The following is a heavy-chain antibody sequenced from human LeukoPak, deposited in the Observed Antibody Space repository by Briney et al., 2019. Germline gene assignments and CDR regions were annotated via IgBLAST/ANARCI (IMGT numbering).Heavy chain of an antibody. CDR3: ARDLSRYCSSPSGWYFGGVDY. V-gene: IGHV1-2*02. Sequence: ASVNVSFKASGYTFTDYYMHWVRQAPGQGLEWMGWINPNSGTTRYAQTFQGRVSMTRDTPITEARMELSGLRSDDTAVYYCARDLSRYCSSPSGWYFGGVDYWGQGTLVAVSS. J-gene: IGHJ4*02. CDR2: INPNSGTT. D-gene: IGHD2-2*01. CDR1: GYTFTDYY.